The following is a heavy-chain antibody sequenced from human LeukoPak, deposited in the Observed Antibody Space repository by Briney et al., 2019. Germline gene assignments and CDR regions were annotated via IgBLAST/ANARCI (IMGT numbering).Heavy chain of an antibody. D-gene: IGHD2-21*02. Sequence: GGSLRLSCVASGFTFDDYGMSWVRQAPGKGLEWVSGINWSGGTTGYGDSVKGRFTISRDNAKNSLFLQMDSLSVEDTAFYYCARVWTNTAFYPSDFWGQGTLVTVSS. CDR1: GFTFDDYG. CDR3: ARVWTNTAFYPSDF. CDR2: INWSGGTT. J-gene: IGHJ4*02. V-gene: IGHV3-20*04.